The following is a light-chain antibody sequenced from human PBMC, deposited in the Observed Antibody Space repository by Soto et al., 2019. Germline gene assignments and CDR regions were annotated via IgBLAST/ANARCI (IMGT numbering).Light chain of an antibody. V-gene: IGKV3-20*01. J-gene: IGKJ3*01. Sequence: ELVLTQSPGTLSLSPGERATLSCRASQSVNTKYLAWYQQKPGQAPRLLIYGVSSRVTGIPDRFSGSGSGTDFILTISRVEPEDFAVYYCQQFGTSPLVTFGPGTKVDIK. CDR1: QSVNTKY. CDR2: GVS. CDR3: QQFGTSPLVT.